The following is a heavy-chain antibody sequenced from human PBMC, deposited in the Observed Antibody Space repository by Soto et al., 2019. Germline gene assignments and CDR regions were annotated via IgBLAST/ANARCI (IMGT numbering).Heavy chain of an antibody. CDR1: GGSIISSPDW. J-gene: IGHJ4*02. V-gene: IGHV4-39*01. Sequence: QLRLQESGPGLVKPSETLSLICTVSGGSIISSPDWWGWVRQPPGKGPEWIASIYRDGATYYNPSLNSRVTVFVDSSKTQFSLELTSVTAADTAIYYCARLAGSSFFTYWGQGTRVTVSS. CDR2: IYRDGAT. CDR3: ARLAGSSFFTY. D-gene: IGHD6-6*01.